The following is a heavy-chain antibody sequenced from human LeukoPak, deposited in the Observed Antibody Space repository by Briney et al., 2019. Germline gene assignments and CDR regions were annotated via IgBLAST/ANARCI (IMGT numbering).Heavy chain of an antibody. CDR3: AREARDSRHLDL. Sequence: SETLSLTCNVSGGSISSYYWTWTRQSAGKGLEWIGRISASGSTNYNPSLKSRVTVSVDTSNNHFSLNLSSVTAADTAVYWCAREARDSRHLDLWGQETLVTVSS. J-gene: IGHJ5*02. D-gene: IGHD3-22*01. V-gene: IGHV4-4*07. CDR1: GGSISSYY. CDR2: ISASGST.